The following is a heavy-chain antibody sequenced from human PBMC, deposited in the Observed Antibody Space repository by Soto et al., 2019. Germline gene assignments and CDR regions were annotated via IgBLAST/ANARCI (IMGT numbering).Heavy chain of an antibody. Sequence: QVQLVESGGGVVQPGRSLRLSCAASEFTFSNYGMHWVRQAPGKGLEWVAVILNDGSNRYHADSVKDRFTISRDNSKNTLYLQMNSLRAKDTAAYYCARDDEYSGNGMDVWGQGTTVTVS. CDR1: EFTFSNYG. D-gene: IGHD3-10*01. J-gene: IGHJ6*02. CDR3: ARDDEYSGNGMDV. V-gene: IGHV3-33*01. CDR2: ILNDGSNR.